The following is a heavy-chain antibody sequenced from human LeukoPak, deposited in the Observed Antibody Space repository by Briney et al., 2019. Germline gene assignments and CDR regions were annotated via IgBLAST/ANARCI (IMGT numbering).Heavy chain of an antibody. J-gene: IGHJ4*02. D-gene: IGHD3-22*01. V-gene: IGHV3-23*01. Sequence: GGSLRLSCAASGFTFSSYAMHWVRQAPGKGLEWVSAISGSGGSTYYADSVKGRFTISRDNSKNTLYLQMNSLRAEDTAVYYCAKDRGYYDSSGYCFDYWGQGTLVTVSS. CDR1: GFTFSSYA. CDR3: AKDRGYYDSSGYCFDY. CDR2: ISGSGGST.